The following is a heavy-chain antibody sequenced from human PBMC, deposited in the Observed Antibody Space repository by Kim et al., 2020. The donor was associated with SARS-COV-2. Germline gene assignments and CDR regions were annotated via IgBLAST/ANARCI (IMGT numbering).Heavy chain of an antibody. J-gene: IGHJ6*02. CDR2: ISYDGSNK. CDR3: ARDLGYCSSTSCYAAYYYGMDV. D-gene: IGHD2-2*01. V-gene: IGHV3-30*04. Sequence: GGSLRLSCAASGFTFSSYAMHWVRQAPGKGLEWVAVISYDGSNKYYADSVKGRFTISRDNSKNTLYLQMNSLRAEDTAVYYCARDLGYCSSTSCYAAYYYGMDVWGQGTTVTVSS. CDR1: GFTFSSYA.